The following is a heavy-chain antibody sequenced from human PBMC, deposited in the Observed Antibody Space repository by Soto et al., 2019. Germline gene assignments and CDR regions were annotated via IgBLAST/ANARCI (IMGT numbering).Heavy chain of an antibody. Sequence: SETLSLTCSVSGGSISSSSYFWGWIRQPPGKGLEWIGSIYYSGSTYYNPSLKSRVTVSVDTSKNQFSLKLSSVTAADTAVYYCARDKITGLFDYWGQGTLVT. D-gene: IGHD2-8*02. J-gene: IGHJ4*02. CDR1: GGSISSSSYF. V-gene: IGHV4-39*02. CDR2: IYYSGST. CDR3: ARDKITGLFDY.